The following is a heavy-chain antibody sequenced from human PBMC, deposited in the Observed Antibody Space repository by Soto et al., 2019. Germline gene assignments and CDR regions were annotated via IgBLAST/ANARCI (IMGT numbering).Heavy chain of an antibody. CDR2: IKQDGSEK. CDR1: RFTFSNYW. Sequence: EVQPVESGGGLVQPGGSLRLSCAASRFTFSNYWMSWVRQAPGKGLEWVANIKQDGSEKYYVDSVRGRFTISRDNAKNSLYLQMNSLRAEDTAVYYCAREPNSIDYWGQGTLVTVSS. CDR3: AREPNSIDY. J-gene: IGHJ4*02. D-gene: IGHD2-15*01. V-gene: IGHV3-7*01.